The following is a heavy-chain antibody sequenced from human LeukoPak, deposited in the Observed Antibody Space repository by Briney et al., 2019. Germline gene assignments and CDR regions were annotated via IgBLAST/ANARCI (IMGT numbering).Heavy chain of an antibody. D-gene: IGHD6-6*01. CDR2: VSGSGGST. J-gene: IGHJ4*02. CDR1: GFTFSSYA. Sequence: GGSLRLSCTASGFTFSSYAMSWVRQAPGKGLEWVSAVSGSGGSTYYADSVKGRFTISRDNSKNTLYLQMNSLRAEDTAVYYCAKDIAARHGFDYWGQGTLVTVSS. V-gene: IGHV3-23*01. CDR3: AKDIAARHGFDY.